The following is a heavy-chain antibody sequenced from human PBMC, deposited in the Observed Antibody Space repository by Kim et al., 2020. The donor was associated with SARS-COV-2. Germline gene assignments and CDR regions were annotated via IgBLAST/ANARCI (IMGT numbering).Heavy chain of an antibody. J-gene: IGHJ4*02. V-gene: IGHV4-39*01. CDR2: IYYSGST. CDR3: ARQRDYEADEGS. D-gene: IGHD4-17*01. CDR1: GGSISSSSYY. Sequence: SETLSLTCTVSGGSISSSSYYWGWIRQPPGKGLEWIGSIYYSGSTYYNPSLKSRVTISVDTSKNQFSLKLSSVTAADTAVYYCARQRDYEADEGSWGQGTLVTVSS.